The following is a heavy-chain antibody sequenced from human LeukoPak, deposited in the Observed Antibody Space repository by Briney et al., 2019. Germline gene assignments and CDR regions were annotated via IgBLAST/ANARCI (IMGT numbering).Heavy chain of an antibody. J-gene: IGHJ4*02. D-gene: IGHD3-22*01. Sequence: GGSLRLSCAASGFTFSSYSMNWVRQAPGKGLEWVSSISSSSSYIYYAGSVKGRFTISRDNAKNSLYLQMNGLRAEDTAVYYCARVGDGYDSSGVEYWGQGTLVTVSS. CDR1: GFTFSSYS. V-gene: IGHV3-21*01. CDR2: ISSSSSYI. CDR3: ARVGDGYDSSGVEY.